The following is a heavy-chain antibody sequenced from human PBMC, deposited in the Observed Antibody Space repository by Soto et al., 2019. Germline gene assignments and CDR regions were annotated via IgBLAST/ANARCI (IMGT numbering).Heavy chain of an antibody. J-gene: IGHJ5*02. CDR2: ISRDGNDI. CDR1: GFTFSAYY. D-gene: IGHD3-16*01. Sequence: VQLVESGGGLVKPGGSLRLSCAASGFTFSAYYMSWFRQAPGKGLEWLAYISRDGNDIFYADSVDGRFTISRDNAKNLLFLQMDDLRAEDTGMVFCARGAEMSMITKWFDPWGQGILVTVSP. V-gene: IGHV3-11*01. CDR3: ARGAEMSMITKWFDP.